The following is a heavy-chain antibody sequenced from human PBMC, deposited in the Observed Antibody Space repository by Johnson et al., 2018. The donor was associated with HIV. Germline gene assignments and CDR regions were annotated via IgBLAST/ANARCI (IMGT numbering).Heavy chain of an antibody. J-gene: IGHJ3*02. CDR3: AKDRAEMVVVHDAFDM. D-gene: IGHD3-22*01. V-gene: IGHV3-30*18. Sequence: QVQLVESGGGLIKPGGSLRLSCAASGFTFSNAWMSWVRQAPGQGLEWVAVISYDGSNKYYADSVKGRVTISRDNSKKKMYLQMNSLRPEDTAVYYCAKDRAEMVVVHDAFDMWGQGTMVTVSS. CDR2: ISYDGSNK. CDR1: GFTFSNAW.